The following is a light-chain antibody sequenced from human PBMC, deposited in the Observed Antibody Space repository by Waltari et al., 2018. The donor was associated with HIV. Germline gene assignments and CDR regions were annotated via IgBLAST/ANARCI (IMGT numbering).Light chain of an antibody. CDR3: CSYAGSSWV. CDR2: EVT. V-gene: IGLV2-23*02. Sequence: QPALTPPAPVPGSPGQSTTIPCTGTRSDVGACNFVSWYQQNPGKVPKLMVYEVTKRPSGVSNRFSGSKSGNTASLTISGLQAEDEADYYCCSYAGSSWVFGGGTKLTVL. CDR1: RSDVGACNF. J-gene: IGLJ3*02.